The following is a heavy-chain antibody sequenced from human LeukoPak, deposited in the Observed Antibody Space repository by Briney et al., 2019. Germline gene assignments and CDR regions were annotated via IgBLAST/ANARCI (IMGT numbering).Heavy chain of an antibody. J-gene: IGHJ1*01. V-gene: IGHV1-69*13. CDR2: IIPILGTA. Sequence: ASVKVSCKASGDTFSRYAISWVRQAPGQGLEWMGGIIPILGTANYAQKFQGRVTITADESTSTAYMELSSLRSEDTAVYYCARSKFVWFGETSGLYFQHWGQGTLVTVSS. CDR1: GDTFSRYA. CDR3: ARSKFVWFGETSGLYFQH. D-gene: IGHD3-10*01.